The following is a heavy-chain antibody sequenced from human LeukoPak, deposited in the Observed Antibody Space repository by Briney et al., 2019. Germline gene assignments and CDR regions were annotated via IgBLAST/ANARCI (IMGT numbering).Heavy chain of an antibody. CDR3: ARGRLGMASTPASFDY. Sequence: ETLSLTCTVSGGSISSHYWSWIRQPPGRGLEWIGYIYYSGSTNYNPSLQSRVTMSLDTSKNQFSLKLSSVTAADTAVYYCARGRLGMASTPASFDYWGQGTLVTVSS. D-gene: IGHD5-24*01. V-gene: IGHV4-59*11. J-gene: IGHJ4*02. CDR1: GGSISSHY. CDR2: IYYSGST.